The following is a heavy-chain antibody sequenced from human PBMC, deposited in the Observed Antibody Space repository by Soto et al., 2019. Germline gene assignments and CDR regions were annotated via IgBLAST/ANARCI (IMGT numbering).Heavy chain of an antibody. CDR3: ARGPNFGVVIIRTKYFDY. D-gene: IGHD3-3*01. V-gene: IGHV4-30-2*01. CDR2: IYHSGST. J-gene: IGHJ4*02. CDR1: GGSISSGGYS. Sequence: QLQLQESGSGLVKPSQTLSLTCAVSGGSISSGGYSWSWIRQPPGKGLEWIGYIYHSGSTYYNPSLKSRVTISVDRSKNQFSLKLSSVTAADTAVYYCARGPNFGVVIIRTKYFDYWGQGTLVTVSS.